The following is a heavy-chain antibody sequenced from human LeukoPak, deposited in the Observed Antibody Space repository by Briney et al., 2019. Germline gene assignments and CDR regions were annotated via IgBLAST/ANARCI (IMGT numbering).Heavy chain of an antibody. CDR2: IYHSGIT. J-gene: IGHJ4*02. D-gene: IGHD3-9*01. CDR3: ARAVGIFDWSPLFDY. CDR1: GYSIRSGFY. Sequence: PSETLSLTCTVSGYSIRSGFYWGWIRQPPGKGLEWIGNIYHSGITYYTPSLKSRVTISVDTSKNQFYLKLNSVTAADTAVYYCARAVGIFDWSPLFDYWGQGTLVTVSS. V-gene: IGHV4-38-2*02.